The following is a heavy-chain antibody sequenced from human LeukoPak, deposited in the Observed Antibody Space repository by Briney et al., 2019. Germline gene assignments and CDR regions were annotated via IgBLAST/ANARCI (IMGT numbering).Heavy chain of an antibody. D-gene: IGHD3-10*01. CDR1: GYTFTGFY. Sequence: ASVKVSCKASGYTFTGFYIHWVRQAPGQGLEWMGWIKPNSAGTDYAQKFQGRVTMTRDTSISTAYMELSRLRSDDTAVYYCARERFGELFFPSWPGEDYRGQGTLVTGSP. V-gene: IGHV1-2*02. J-gene: IGHJ4*02. CDR3: ARERFGELFFPSWPGEDY. CDR2: IKPNSAGT.